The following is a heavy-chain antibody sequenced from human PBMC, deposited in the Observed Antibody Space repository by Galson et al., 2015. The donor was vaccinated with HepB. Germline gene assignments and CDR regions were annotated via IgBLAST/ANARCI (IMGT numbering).Heavy chain of an antibody. CDR2: MSYDGTDK. CDR3: AKGRVRGDHDAFDI. V-gene: IGHV3-30*07. Sequence: SLRLSCAASGFTFTNYAIHWVRQAPGKGLQWVAVMSYDGTDKYYADSVKGRFTISRDNSKNTLYLQMNSLRAEDTAVYYCAKGRVRGDHDAFDIWGQGTMVTVSS. D-gene: IGHD2-21*02. J-gene: IGHJ3*02. CDR1: GFTFTNYA.